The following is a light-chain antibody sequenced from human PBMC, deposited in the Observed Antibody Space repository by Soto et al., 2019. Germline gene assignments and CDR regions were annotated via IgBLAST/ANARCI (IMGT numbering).Light chain of an antibody. V-gene: IGKV3-11*01. Sequence: EIVLTQSPATLSLSPGERATLSCRASQSVSSYLAWYQQKPGQAPRLLIYDASNRATGIPARFSGSGSGTDFTLNISSLEPEDFAVYSCQQRSNWITFGQGTRLEIK. J-gene: IGKJ5*01. CDR3: QQRSNWIT. CDR1: QSVSSY. CDR2: DAS.